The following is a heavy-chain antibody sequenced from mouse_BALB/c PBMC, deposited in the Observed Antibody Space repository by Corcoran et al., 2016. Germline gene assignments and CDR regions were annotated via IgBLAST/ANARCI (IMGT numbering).Heavy chain of an antibody. J-gene: IGHJ3*01. D-gene: IGHD1-1*01. CDR3: AAHYYGSSYGFAY. V-gene: IGHV1-26*01. CDR2: INPYNGAT. CDR1: GYSFTGYY. Sequence: EVQLQQSGPELVKPGASVKISCKASGYSFTGYYMHWVKQSHVKSLEWIGRINPYNGATSYNQNFKDKASLTVDKSSSTAYMELHSLTSEDSAVYYCAAHYYGSSYGFAYWGQGTLVTVSA.